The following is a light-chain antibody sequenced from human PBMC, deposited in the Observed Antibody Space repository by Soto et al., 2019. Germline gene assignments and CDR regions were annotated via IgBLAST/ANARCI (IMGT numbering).Light chain of an antibody. V-gene: IGKV3-20*01. CDR1: QGVSTNN. CDR2: GAS. CDR3: QQFDNSLWT. Sequence: EIVLTQSPVTLSLSPGDRATLSCRASQGVSTNNFAWYQQRPGQAPRLLIYGASSRATGIPDRFSGSGSGTDFTLTISRLEPEDFAVYYCQQFDNSLWTFGQGTKVDIK. J-gene: IGKJ1*01.